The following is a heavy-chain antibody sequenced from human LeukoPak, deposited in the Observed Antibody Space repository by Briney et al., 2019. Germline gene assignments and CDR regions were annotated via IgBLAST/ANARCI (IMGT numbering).Heavy chain of an antibody. D-gene: IGHD4-23*01. CDR2: IYYSGST. V-gene: IGHV4-39*07. CDR3: ARATSTVVTA. Sequence: PSETLSLTCTVSGGSISSRSYYWGWIRQPPGKGLEWIGSIYYSGSTYSNPSLKSRVTISVDTSKNQFSLKLSSVTAADTAVYYCARATSTVVTAWGQGTLVTVSS. CDR1: GGSISSRSYY. J-gene: IGHJ4*02.